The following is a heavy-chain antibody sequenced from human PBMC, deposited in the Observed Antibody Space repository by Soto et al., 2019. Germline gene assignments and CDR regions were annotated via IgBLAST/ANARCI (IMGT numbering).Heavy chain of an antibody. CDR3: AKSWNYFLPSCDGPNDY. J-gene: IGHJ4*02. CDR2: ISYDGSNK. Sequence: GGSLRLSCAASGFTFSSYGMHWVRQAPGKGLEWVAVISYDGSNKYYADSVKGRFTISRDNSKNTLYLQMNSLRAEDTAVYYCAKSWNYFLPSCDGPNDYCGQGTLVTVSS. V-gene: IGHV3-30*18. CDR1: GFTFSSYG. D-gene: IGHD1-7*01.